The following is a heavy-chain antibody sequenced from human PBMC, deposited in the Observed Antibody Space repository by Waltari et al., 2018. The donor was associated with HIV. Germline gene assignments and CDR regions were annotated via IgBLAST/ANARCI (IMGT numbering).Heavy chain of an antibody. CDR2: IIPLFGTV. CDR3: ARDKAHNDVWSGYVS. V-gene: IGHV1-69*01. J-gene: IGHJ5*02. D-gene: IGHD3-3*01. Sequence: QVQLVQSGAEVKKPGTSVKVSCKASGGTVSTSAVSWVRQSPGQGLEWMGGIIPLFGTVHYAQKFQGRVTITADGSTSTVYMELSSRRSEDTAVYYCARDKAHNDVWSGYVSWGQGTLVTVSS. CDR1: GGTVSTSA.